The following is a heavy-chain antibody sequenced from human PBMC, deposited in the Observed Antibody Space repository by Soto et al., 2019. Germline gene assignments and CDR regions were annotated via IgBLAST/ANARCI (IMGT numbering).Heavy chain of an antibody. V-gene: IGHV3-53*01. Sequence: EVQLVESGGGLIQPGGSLRLSCAASGFTVSNNYMTWVRQAPGKGLEWVSVIYSGGKTYYADSVEGRFTISRDNSKNTLFLQRNSLTPEDTAVYYCARVGRAVRYLDSWGQGTLVTVSS. CDR3: ARVGRAVRYLDS. D-gene: IGHD3-16*02. J-gene: IGHJ4*02. CDR2: IYSGGKT. CDR1: GFTVSNNY.